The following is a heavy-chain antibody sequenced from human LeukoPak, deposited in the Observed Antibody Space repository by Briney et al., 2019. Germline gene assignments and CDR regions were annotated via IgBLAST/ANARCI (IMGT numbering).Heavy chain of an antibody. D-gene: IGHD3-22*01. CDR1: GYTYTSYA. CDR3: ARLDYDSSGYALYYFDY. Sequence: ASVKVSCNASGYTYTSYAMNWVRRAPGQGLGGMGWSNTYTGNPTYAQGFTGRFFFSLDTSVSTAYLQISSLKAEDTAVYSRARLDYDSSGYALYYFDYWGQGTLVTVSS. J-gene: IGHJ4*02. CDR2: SNTYTGNP. V-gene: IGHV7-4-1*02.